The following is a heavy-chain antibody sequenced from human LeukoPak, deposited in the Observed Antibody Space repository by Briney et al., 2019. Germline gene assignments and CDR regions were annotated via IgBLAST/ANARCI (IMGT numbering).Heavy chain of an antibody. Sequence: SETLSLTCTVSGGSMSSYYWSWIRQPPGKGLEWIGYIYYSGSTNYNPSLKSRVTISVDTSKNQFSLKLSSVTAADTAVYYCARGGWSYYDSSGGDAFDIWGQGTMVTVSS. D-gene: IGHD3-22*01. V-gene: IGHV4-59*01. J-gene: IGHJ3*02. CDR3: ARGGWSYYDSSGGDAFDI. CDR2: IYYSGST. CDR1: GGSMSSYY.